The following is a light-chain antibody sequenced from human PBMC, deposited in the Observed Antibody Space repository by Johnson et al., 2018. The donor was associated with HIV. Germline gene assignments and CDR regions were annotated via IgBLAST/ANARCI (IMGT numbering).Light chain of an antibody. Sequence: QSVLTQPPSVSAAPGQKVTISCSGSSYNIGNNYVSWYQQLPGTAPKLLIYDNNKRPSGIPDRFSGSKSGTSATLVITGLQTGDEADYFCGTGDSSLSGYVFGTGTMVTVL. CDR1: SYNIGNNY. J-gene: IGLJ1*01. V-gene: IGLV1-51*01. CDR3: GTGDSSLSGYV. CDR2: DNN.